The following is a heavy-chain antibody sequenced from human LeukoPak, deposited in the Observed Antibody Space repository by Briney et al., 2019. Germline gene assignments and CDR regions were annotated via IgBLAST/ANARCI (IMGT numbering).Heavy chain of an antibody. V-gene: IGHV4-30-2*01. CDR3: ASERNYYDSSGYYYRDY. CDR1: GGSISSGGYS. Sequence: SETLSLTCAVSGGSISSGGYSWSWIRQPPGKGLEWIGYIYHSGSTYYNPSLKSRVTISVDTSKNQFSLKLSSVTAADTAVYYCASERNYYDSSGYYYRDYWGQGTLVTVSS. J-gene: IGHJ4*02. CDR2: IYHSGST. D-gene: IGHD3-22*01.